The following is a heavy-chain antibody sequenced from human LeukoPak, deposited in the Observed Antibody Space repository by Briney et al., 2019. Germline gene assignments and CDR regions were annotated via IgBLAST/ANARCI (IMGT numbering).Heavy chain of an antibody. CDR3: ARTQIVNLYYYGIDV. D-gene: IGHD2/OR15-2a*01. CDR1: GGSISSSSYY. V-gene: IGHV4-39*01. Sequence: KPSETLSLTCTVSGGSISSSSYYWGWIRQPPGKGLEWIGSIYYSGSTYYNPSLKSRVTISVDTSKNQFSLKLSSVTAADTAVYYCARTQIVNLYYYGIDVWGQGTTVTVSS. CDR2: IYYSGST. J-gene: IGHJ6*02.